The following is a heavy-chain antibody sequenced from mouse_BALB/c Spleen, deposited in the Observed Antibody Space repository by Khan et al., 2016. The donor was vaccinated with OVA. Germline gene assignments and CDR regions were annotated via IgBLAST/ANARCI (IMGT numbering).Heavy chain of an antibody. D-gene: IGHD1-2*01. CDR1: SYTFTDYY. CDR3: ARRNYFGYTFAY. CDR2: ISPGSGDT. V-gene: IGHV1-77*01. Sequence: VQLQESGAELARPGASVKLSCTASSYTFTDYYINWVKQRTGQGLEWIGEISPGSGDTYYNERFMGKATLTADKSSSTAYMQLSSLTSEASAVYFCARRNYFGYTFAYWGQGTLVTVSA. J-gene: IGHJ3*01.